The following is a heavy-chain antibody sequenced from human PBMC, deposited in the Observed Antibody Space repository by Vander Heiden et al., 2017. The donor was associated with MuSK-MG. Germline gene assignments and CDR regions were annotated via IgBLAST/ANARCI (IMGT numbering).Heavy chain of an antibody. J-gene: IGHJ4*02. Sequence: QVQLVESGGGLVKPGGSLRLSCAASGFTFSDYYMSWIRQAPGKGLEWVSYISSSGSTIYDADSVKGRFTISRDNAKNSLYMQMNRMRAEDTAVYYVARDPLWTPLDYWGQGTMVTVYS. CDR2: ISSSGSTI. CDR3: ARDPLWTPLDY. CDR1: GFTFSDYY. D-gene: IGHD3-3*01. V-gene: IGHV3-11*01.